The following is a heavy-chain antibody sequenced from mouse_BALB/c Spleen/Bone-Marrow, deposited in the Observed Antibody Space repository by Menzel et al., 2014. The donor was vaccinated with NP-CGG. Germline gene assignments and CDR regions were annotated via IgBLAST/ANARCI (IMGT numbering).Heavy chain of an antibody. D-gene: IGHD2-3*01. V-gene: IGHV7-3*02. CDR3: ARYDGYSDNAMDY. CDR2: IRNRANGYTT. J-gene: IGHJ4*01. CDR1: GFTFTDYY. Sequence: EVNVVDSGGGLVQPGGSLILSCATSGFTFTDYYMNWVRQPPGKALEWLGFIRNRANGYTTEFSASVKGRLTISRDNSQSMLYLQINTLRAEDSATYYCARYDGYSDNAMDYWGQGTSVTVSS.